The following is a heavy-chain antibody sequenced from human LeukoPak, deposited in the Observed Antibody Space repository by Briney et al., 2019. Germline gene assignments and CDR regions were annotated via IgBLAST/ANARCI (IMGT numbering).Heavy chain of an antibody. CDR1: GGTFSSYD. V-gene: IGHV1-69*05. Sequence: SVKVSCKASGGTFSSYDVSWVRQAPGQGLEWMGGIIPIFGSTNYAQKFQGRVTITTDESTSTVYMELSSLTSEDTAVYYCAGISATTDYWGQETLVTVSS. CDR2: IIPIFGST. CDR3: AGISATTDY. D-gene: IGHD1-26*01. J-gene: IGHJ4*02.